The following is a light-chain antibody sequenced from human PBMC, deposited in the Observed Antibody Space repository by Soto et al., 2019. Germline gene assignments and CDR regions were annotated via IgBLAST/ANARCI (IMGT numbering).Light chain of an antibody. CDR1: QSVSSY. CDR2: DAS. V-gene: IGKV3-11*01. J-gene: IGKJ1*01. CDR3: QQRSNWPPWT. Sequence: EIVLTQSPATLSLSPWGRATLSCRASQSVSSYLAWYQQKPGQAPRLLVYDASNRATGIPARFSGSGSGTDFTLTISSLEPEDFAVYYCQQRSNWPPWTFGQGTKVEIK.